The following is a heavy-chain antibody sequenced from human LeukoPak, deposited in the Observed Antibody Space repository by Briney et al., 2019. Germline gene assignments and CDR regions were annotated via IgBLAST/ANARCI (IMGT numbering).Heavy chain of an antibody. CDR3: ARIPGGSYSV. CDR2: ICHYWSTT. J-gene: IGHJ4*02. Sequence: VFPICHYWSTTTFPASVKGRFTISRDNAKNTVYLQMNSLRAEDTAVYYCARIPGGSYSVWGQGTLVTVSS. D-gene: IGHD1-26*01. V-gene: IGHV3-74*03.